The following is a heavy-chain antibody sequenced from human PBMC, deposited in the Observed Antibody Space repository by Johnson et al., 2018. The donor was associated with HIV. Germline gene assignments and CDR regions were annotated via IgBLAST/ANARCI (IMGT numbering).Heavy chain of an antibody. D-gene: IGHD1-26*01. CDR3: ARGRPRWEPLWGGAFDF. CDR1: GFTFSSYA. Sequence: VQLVESGGGLVQPGGSLRLSCAASGFTFSSYAMSWVRQAPGKGLEWVSAISGSGGSTYYADSVKGRFTLSRDNSKNTLYLQMSSLSAEDTAVYYCARGRPRWEPLWGGAFDFWGQGTMVTVSS. CDR2: ISGSGGST. J-gene: IGHJ3*01. V-gene: IGHV3-23*04.